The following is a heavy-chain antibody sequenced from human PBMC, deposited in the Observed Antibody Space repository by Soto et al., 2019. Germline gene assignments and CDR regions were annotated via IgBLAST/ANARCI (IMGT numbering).Heavy chain of an antibody. D-gene: IGHD3-10*01. CDR1: GFTFSSYW. V-gene: IGHV3-7*01. CDR3: AREALWFGEFDAFDI. J-gene: IGHJ3*02. Sequence: GGSLRLSCAASGFTFSSYWMSWVRQAPGKGLEWVANIKQDGSEKYYVDSVKGRFTISRDNAKNSLYLQMNSLRAEDTAVYYCAREALWFGEFDAFDIWGQGTMVTVSS. CDR2: IKQDGSEK.